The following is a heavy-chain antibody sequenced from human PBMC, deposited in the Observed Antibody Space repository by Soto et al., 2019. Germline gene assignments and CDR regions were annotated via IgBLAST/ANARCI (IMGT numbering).Heavy chain of an antibody. Sequence: SETLSLTCTVSGGSISSGDYYWSWIRQPPGKGLEWIGYIYNSGSAYYNPSLKSRVTISVDTSKNQFSLKLSSVTAADTAMFYCARASNYTWFDPWGQGTLVTVSS. CDR2: IYNSGSA. J-gene: IGHJ5*02. D-gene: IGHD4-4*01. CDR3: ARASNYTWFDP. V-gene: IGHV4-30-4*01. CDR1: GGSISSGDYY.